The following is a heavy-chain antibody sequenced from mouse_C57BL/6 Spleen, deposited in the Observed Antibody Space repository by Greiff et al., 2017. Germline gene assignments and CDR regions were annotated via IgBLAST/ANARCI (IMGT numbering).Heavy chain of an antibody. V-gene: IGHV1-81*01. Sequence: QVQLQQSGAELARPGASVKLSCKASGYTFTSYGISWVKQRTGQGLEWIGEIYPRSGNTYYNEKFNGKATLTADKSSSTAYMELRSLTSEDSAVYFCAPITTVVATRGYAMDYWGQGTSGTVSS. CDR1: GYTFTSYG. CDR2: IYPRSGNT. J-gene: IGHJ4*01. CDR3: APITTVVATRGYAMDY. D-gene: IGHD1-1*01.